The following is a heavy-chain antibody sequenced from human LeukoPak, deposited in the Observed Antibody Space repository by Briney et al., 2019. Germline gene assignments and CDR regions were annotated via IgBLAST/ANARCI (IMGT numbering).Heavy chain of an antibody. CDR3: ARGGHTNWNYATDWFDP. Sequence: GGSLRLSCAASGFNFVNHAMSWVRQTAGKGLEWVSAISGGGDITYYADSVKGRFTISRDNSKDTLFLQMHSLRPGDTAVYYCARGGHTNWNYATDWFDPWGQGTLVTVSS. V-gene: IGHV3-23*01. CDR1: GFNFVNHA. CDR2: ISGGGDIT. J-gene: IGHJ5*02. D-gene: IGHD1-7*01.